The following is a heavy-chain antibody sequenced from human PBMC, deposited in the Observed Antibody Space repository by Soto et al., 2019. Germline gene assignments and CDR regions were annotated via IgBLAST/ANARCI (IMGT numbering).Heavy chain of an antibody. D-gene: IGHD2-8*02. Sequence: EVQLVESGGGLVQPGGSLRLSCAASGFTFSAYDMHWVRQATGKGLEWVSAIGTQHDTYYPESVKGRFTISRENAKNSLYLQMDSLGAGDTAVYYCARQASYWPGGGGWIDPWGQGTLVTVSS. V-gene: IGHV3-13*01. J-gene: IGHJ5*02. CDR3: ARQASYWPGGGGWIDP. CDR2: IGTQHDT. CDR1: GFTFSAYD.